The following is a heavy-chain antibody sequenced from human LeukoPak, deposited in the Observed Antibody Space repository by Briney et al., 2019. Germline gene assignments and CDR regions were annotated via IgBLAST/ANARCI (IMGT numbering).Heavy chain of an antibody. CDR3: ARAVGPFDI. CDR2: MSSSSSSI. Sequence: GGSLRLSCAASGFTFSSYAMHWVRQAPGQGLEWVSFMSSSSSSIHYADSVKGRFTISRDNAKNSLYLQMNNLRAEDTAVYYCARAVGPFDIWGQGTIVIVSS. D-gene: IGHD3-16*01. V-gene: IGHV3-21*01. J-gene: IGHJ3*02. CDR1: GFTFSSYA.